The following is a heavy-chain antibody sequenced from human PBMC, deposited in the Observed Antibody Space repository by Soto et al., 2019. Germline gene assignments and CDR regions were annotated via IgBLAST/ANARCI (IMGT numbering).Heavy chain of an antibody. J-gene: IGHJ4*02. D-gene: IGHD3-22*01. Sequence: NPSETLSLTCTVSGGSMKSQFWNWIRQPAGKGLEWIGRFYSSESTNYNPSLKSRVTMSVDTSKNQLSLKLSSVTAADTAVYYCARDSSGYYTLDYWGQGTLVTVSS. CDR2: FYSSEST. CDR3: ARDSSGYYTLDY. CDR1: GGSMKSQF. V-gene: IGHV4-4*07.